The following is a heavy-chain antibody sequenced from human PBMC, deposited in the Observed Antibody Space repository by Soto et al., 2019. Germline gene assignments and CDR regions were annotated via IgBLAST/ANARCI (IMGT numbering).Heavy chain of an antibody. J-gene: IGHJ6*02. V-gene: IGHV2-5*02. CDR1: GFSLSTSGVG. CDR2: IYWDDDK. Sequence: QITLKESGPTLVKPTQTLTLTCTFSGFSLSTSGVGVGWIRQPPGKALEWLALIYWDDDKRYSPSLKSRLTITKDTSKNQVVLTMTNMDPVDTATYYCAHRRTILTGYYKKGGDYYYGMDVWGQGTTVTVSS. D-gene: IGHD3-9*01. CDR3: AHRRTILTGYYKKGGDYYYGMDV.